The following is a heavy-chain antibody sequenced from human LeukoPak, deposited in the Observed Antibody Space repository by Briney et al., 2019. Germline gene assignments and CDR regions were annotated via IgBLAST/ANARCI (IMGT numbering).Heavy chain of an antibody. D-gene: IGHD7-27*01. Sequence: GGSLRLSCAASGFTFSSYGMHWARQAPGKGQEWVAFIRYDGSNKYYADSVKGRFTISRDNSKNTLYLQMNSLRAEDTAVYYCAKASNWDYYFDYWGQGTLVTVSS. J-gene: IGHJ4*02. CDR2: IRYDGSNK. CDR3: AKASNWDYYFDY. V-gene: IGHV3-30*02. CDR1: GFTFSSYG.